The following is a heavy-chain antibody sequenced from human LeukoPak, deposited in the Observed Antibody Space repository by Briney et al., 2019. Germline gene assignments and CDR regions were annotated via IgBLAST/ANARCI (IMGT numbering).Heavy chain of an antibody. D-gene: IGHD5-12*01. CDR3: ARTSHYVDIAATIPYGIYYFDY. V-gene: IGHV4-61*02. CDR2: IYTSGST. Sequence: PSETLSLTCTVSGGSISNGSYYWSWIRQPAGKGLEWIGRIYTSGSTNYNPSLKSRVTMSVDTSKNQFSLKLSSVTAADTAVYYCARTSHYVDIAATIPYGIYYFDYWGQGTLVTVSS. J-gene: IGHJ4*02. CDR1: GGSISNGSYY.